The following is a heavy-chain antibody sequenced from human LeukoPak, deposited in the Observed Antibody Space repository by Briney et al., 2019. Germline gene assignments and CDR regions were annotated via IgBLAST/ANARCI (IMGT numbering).Heavy chain of an antibody. V-gene: IGHV4-34*01. CDR2: INHSGST. CDR1: GGSFSGYY. D-gene: IGHD3-22*01. Sequence: PSETLSLTCAVYGGSFSGYYWSWIRQPPGKGLEWIGEINHSGSTNYNPSLKSRVTIPVDTSKNQFSLKLSSVTAADTAVYYCARGRPIDYYDSSGYYFDYWGQGTLVTVSS. J-gene: IGHJ4*02. CDR3: ARGRPIDYYDSSGYYFDY.